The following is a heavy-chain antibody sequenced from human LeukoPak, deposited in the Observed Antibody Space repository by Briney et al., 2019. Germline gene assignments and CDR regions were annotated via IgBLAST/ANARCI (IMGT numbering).Heavy chain of an antibody. CDR1: GFTFSSYA. Sequence: PGGSLRLSCAASGFTFSSYAMSWVRQAPGKGLEWVSAISASGGSTYYADSVKGRFTISRDNSKNTLYLQMNSLGAEDTAVYYCAKTPNKIAVVPAAMDYWGQGTRVTVSS. V-gene: IGHV3-23*01. CDR2: ISASGGST. CDR3: AKTPNKIAVVPAAMDY. D-gene: IGHD2-2*01. J-gene: IGHJ4*02.